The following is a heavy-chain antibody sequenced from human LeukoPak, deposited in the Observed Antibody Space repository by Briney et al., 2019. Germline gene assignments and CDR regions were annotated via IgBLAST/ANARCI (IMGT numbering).Heavy chain of an antibody. CDR1: DDSFSSHY. CDR3: ARDLVTVTKGFDI. J-gene: IGHJ3*02. CDR2: ISYIGST. D-gene: IGHD4-17*01. V-gene: IGHV4-59*11. Sequence: SETLSLTCAVSDDSFSSHYWTWIRQPPGKGLEWIGYISYIGSTNYNPSLKSRVTISIDTSKNQFSLKLSSVTAADTAVYYCARDLVTVTKGFDIWGQGTMVTVSS.